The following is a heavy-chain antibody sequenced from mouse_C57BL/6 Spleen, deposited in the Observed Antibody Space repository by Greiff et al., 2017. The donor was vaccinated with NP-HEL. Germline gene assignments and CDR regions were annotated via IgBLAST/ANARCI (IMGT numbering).Heavy chain of an antibody. CDR2: IWSDGST. V-gene: IGHV2-6-1*01. D-gene: IGHD4-1*01. Sequence: QVQLQQSGPGLVAPSQSLSITCTVSGFSLTSYGVHWVRQPPGQGLEWLVVIWSDGSTNYNSALKSRLSISKDNSKSQVFLKMNSPQTDDTAMYYCARHKTGRAMDYWGQGTSVTVSS. CDR1: GFSLTSYG. CDR3: ARHKTGRAMDY. J-gene: IGHJ4*01.